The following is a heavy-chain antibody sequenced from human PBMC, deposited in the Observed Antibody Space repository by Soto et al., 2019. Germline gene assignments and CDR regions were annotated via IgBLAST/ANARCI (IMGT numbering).Heavy chain of an antibody. CDR2: IYATGTT. CDR3: VRDGTKTLRDWFDP. Sequence: SETLSLTCTVSGASISGFYWSWIRKSAGKGLEWIGRIYATGTTDYNPSLKSRVMMSVDTSKKQFSLKLRSVTAADTAVYYCVRDGTKTLRDWFDPWGQGLSVTVSS. CDR1: GASISGFY. J-gene: IGHJ5*02. V-gene: IGHV4-4*07. D-gene: IGHD1-1*01.